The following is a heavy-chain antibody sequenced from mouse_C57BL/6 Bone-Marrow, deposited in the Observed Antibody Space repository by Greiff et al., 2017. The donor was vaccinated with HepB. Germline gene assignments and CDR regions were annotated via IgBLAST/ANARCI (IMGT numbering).Heavy chain of an antibody. CDR3: AGDGYYVYWYFDV. D-gene: IGHD2-3*01. Sequence: EVKVEESGGGLVQPGGSMKLSCVASGFTFSNYWMNWVRQSPEKGLEWVAQIRLKSDNYATHYAVSVKGRLTISRDDSKSSVYLQMNNLRAGDTGIYYCAGDGYYVYWYFDVWGTGTTVTVSS. CDR2: IRLKSDNYAT. V-gene: IGHV6-3*01. J-gene: IGHJ1*03. CDR1: GFTFSNYW.